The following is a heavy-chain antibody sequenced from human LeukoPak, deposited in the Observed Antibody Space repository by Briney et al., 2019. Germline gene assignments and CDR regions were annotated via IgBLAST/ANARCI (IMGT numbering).Heavy chain of an antibody. CDR3: ARAPGYYYNFDY. CDR1: GGSISSGGYY. Sequence: SETLSLTCTVSGGSISSGGYYWSWIRQHPGKGLEWIGYIYYSGSTYYNPSLKSRVTISVDTSKDQFSLKLSSVTAADTAVYYCARAPGYYYNFDYWGQGTLVTVSS. D-gene: IGHD3-22*01. J-gene: IGHJ4*02. V-gene: IGHV4-31*03. CDR2: IYYSGST.